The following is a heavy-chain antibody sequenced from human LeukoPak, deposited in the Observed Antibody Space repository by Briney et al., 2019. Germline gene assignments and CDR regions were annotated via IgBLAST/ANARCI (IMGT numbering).Heavy chain of an antibody. CDR1: GYTLTGNY. D-gene: IGHD3-22*01. Sequence: ASVKVSCKASGYTLTGNYMHWVRQAPGQGLEWMGWINLNSGGTNYAQKFQGRVTMTRDTSLSTAYMALSRLESDDTAVYYCAVNYYDSSAYYYEVGDYWGQGTLVTVSS. CDR3: AVNYYDSSAYYYEVGDY. CDR2: INLNSGGT. V-gene: IGHV1-2*02. J-gene: IGHJ4*02.